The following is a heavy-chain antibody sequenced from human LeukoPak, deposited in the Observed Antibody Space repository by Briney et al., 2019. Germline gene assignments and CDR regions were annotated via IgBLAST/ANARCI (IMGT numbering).Heavy chain of an antibody. CDR3: ASLGRYCSGGSCYLYFDY. CDR1: GYTFTGYY. J-gene: IGHJ4*02. Sequence: ASVKVSCKGSGYTFTGYYMHWVRQARGQGGEWMGRINANSGGRKYAQKFQGRVSITRDTSISTAYMELRRLRSDDTAVYSCASLGRYCSGGSCYLYFDYWGQGTLVTVSS. V-gene: IGHV1-2*06. D-gene: IGHD2-15*01. CDR2: INANSGGR.